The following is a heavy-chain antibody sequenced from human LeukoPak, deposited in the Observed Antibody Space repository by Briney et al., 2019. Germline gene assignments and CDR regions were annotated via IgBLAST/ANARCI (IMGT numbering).Heavy chain of an antibody. Sequence: GGSLRLSCAASGFTFSSYAMSWVRQAPGKGLEWVSAISGSGVSTYYADSVKGRFTISRDNSKNTLYLQMNSLRAEDTAVYYCAKGGWVGYCSSTSCYWGFDYWAREPWSPSPQ. CDR3: AKGGWVGYCSSTSCYWGFDY. J-gene: IGHJ4*02. D-gene: IGHD2-2*01. CDR1: GFTFSSYA. V-gene: IGHV3-23*01. CDR2: ISGSGVST.